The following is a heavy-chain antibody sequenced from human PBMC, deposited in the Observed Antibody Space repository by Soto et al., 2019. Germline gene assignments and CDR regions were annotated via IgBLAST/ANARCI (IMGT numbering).Heavy chain of an antibody. CDR3: ARDAAVPGESDRFDY. J-gene: IGHJ4*02. CDR1: GDSVTSNVW. V-gene: IGHV4-4*02. Sequence: PSETLSLTCAVSGDSVTSNVWWSWVRQPPGKGLEWIGEAYHNGLTDYNPSLKSRVTMSVDTSKNEFFLKLTSLTAADTAIYYCARDAAVPGESDRFDYWGQGTLVTVSS. CDR2: AYHNGLT. D-gene: IGHD6-19*01.